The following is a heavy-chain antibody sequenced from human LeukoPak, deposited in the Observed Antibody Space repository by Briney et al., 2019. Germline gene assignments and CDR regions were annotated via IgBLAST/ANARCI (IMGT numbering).Heavy chain of an antibody. V-gene: IGHV4-34*01. D-gene: IGHD6-6*01. CDR1: GGSFSGYY. Sequence: PSETLSLTCAVYGGSFSGYYWSWIRQPPGKGLEWIGEINHSGSTNYNPSLKSRVTISVDTSKNQFSLKLTSVTAADAAVYYCARVAAIDGIAAHHDYWGQGTLVTVSS. CDR3: ARVAAIDGIAAHHDY. J-gene: IGHJ4*02. CDR2: INHSGST.